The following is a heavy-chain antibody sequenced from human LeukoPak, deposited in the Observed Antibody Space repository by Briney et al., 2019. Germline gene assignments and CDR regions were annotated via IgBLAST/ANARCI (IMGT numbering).Heavy chain of an antibody. V-gene: IGHV4-61*01. CDR2: IFYSGTT. J-gene: IGHJ5*02. Sequence: SETLSLTCTVSGGSVTSGSYYWSWIREPPGKGLEWFGSIFYSGTTYYNPSLKSRVTISADTSQNQFSLKVTSVTAADTAVYYCARTLGCPARNWFDRWGQGTLVTVSS. CDR3: ARTLGCPARNWFDR. CDR1: GGSVTSGSYY. D-gene: IGHD6-6*01.